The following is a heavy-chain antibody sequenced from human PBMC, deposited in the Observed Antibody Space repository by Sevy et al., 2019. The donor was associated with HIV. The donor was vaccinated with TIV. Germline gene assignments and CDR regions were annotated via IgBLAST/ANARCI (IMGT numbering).Heavy chain of an antibody. CDR2: ISYDGNNR. CDR3: TRGDEGGAHFRVVRPSDC. D-gene: IGHD3-3*01. Sequence: GESLKISCAASGFTFSGYAMHWIRQAPGKGLKWVAVISYDGNNRYDADSVKDRFTISRDNSKNTLYLQLNGLRPEDTAVHYCTRGDEGGAHFRVVRPSDCWGQGTPVTVSS. J-gene: IGHJ4*02. CDR1: GFTFSGYA. V-gene: IGHV3-30-3*01.